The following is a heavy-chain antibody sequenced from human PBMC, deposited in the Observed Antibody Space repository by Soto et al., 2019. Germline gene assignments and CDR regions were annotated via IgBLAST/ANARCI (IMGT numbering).Heavy chain of an antibody. V-gene: IGHV3-30*18. CDR3: AKVHIAEGRGGEEL. D-gene: IGHD1-26*01. Sequence: QVQLVESGGGVVQPGRSLRLSCAASGFTFSSYGMHWVRQAPGKGLEWVAVISYDGSNKYCADSVKGRFTISRDNSKNTLSLPLNSLRAADTAVDDRAKVHIAEGRGGEELWGGGTLVTVAA. CDR2: ISYDGSNK. J-gene: IGHJ4*02. CDR1: GFTFSSYG.